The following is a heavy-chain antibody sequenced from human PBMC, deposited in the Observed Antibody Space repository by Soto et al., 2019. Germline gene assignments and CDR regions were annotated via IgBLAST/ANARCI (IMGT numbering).Heavy chain of an antibody. D-gene: IGHD6-13*01. Sequence: ASVKVSCKASGGTFSSYAISWVRQAPGQGLEWMGGIIPIFGTANYAQKFQGRVTITADESTSTAYMELSSLRSEDTAVYYCAIKGPPNSSSWYAGGYNWFDPWGQGTLVTVSS. CDR1: GGTFSSYA. CDR3: AIKGPPNSSSWYAGGYNWFDP. CDR2: IIPIFGTA. J-gene: IGHJ5*02. V-gene: IGHV1-69*13.